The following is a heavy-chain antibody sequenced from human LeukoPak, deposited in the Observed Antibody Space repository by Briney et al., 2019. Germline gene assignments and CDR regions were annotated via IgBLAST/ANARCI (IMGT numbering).Heavy chain of an antibody. Sequence: SVKVSCKASGYTFLEYGISWVRQAPGQGLEWMGGIIPIFGSTIYAQQSQDRVTIIADESTGTVYMELSSLRPEDTAVYYCARENCSRTNCYTRYYYGVDVWGQGTTVTVSS. V-gene: IGHV1-69*13. CDR2: IIPIFGST. D-gene: IGHD2-2*02. CDR3: ARENCSRTNCYTRYYYGVDV. CDR1: GYTFLEYG. J-gene: IGHJ6*02.